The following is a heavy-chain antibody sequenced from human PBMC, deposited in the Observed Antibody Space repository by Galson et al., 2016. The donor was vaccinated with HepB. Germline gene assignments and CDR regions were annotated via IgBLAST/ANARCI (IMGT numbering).Heavy chain of an antibody. CDR1: GFTFSNAW. D-gene: IGHD4-23*01. CDR3: TTEHTNTVESPGPDY. CDR2: IKSKTEGGTA. Sequence: SLRLSCAASGFTFSNAWMSWVRQAPGKGLEWVGRIKSKTEGGTADYAAPVKGRFSISRDDSKNTVYVHMNSLKTEDTAVYYCTTEHTNTVESPGPDYWGQGTLVTVSS. J-gene: IGHJ4*02. V-gene: IGHV3-15*01.